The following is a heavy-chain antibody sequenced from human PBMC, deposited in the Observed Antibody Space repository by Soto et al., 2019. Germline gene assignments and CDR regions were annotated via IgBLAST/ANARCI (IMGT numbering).Heavy chain of an antibody. D-gene: IGHD1-26*01. Sequence: SETLSLTCTVSGGSISNYYWSWIRQPPGKGLEWIGYIYFSGSTNYNPSLKSRVTLSVDTSKNQFSLKLSSVTAADTAVYYCAIEKVGATSVHVFDIWGQGTLVTVSS. CDR3: AIEKVGATSVHVFDI. V-gene: IGHV4-59*08. CDR2: IYFSGST. J-gene: IGHJ4*01. CDR1: GGSISNYY.